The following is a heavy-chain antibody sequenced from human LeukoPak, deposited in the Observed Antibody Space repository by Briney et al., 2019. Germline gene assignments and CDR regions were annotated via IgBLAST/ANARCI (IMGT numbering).Heavy chain of an antibody. CDR3: AKDLRSVVVTAALDY. D-gene: IGHD2-21*02. CDR2: ISYDGSNK. CDR1: GFTFSSYG. V-gene: IGHV3-30*18. J-gene: IGHJ4*02. Sequence: GGSLRLSCAASGFTFSSYGMHWVRQAPGKGLEWVAVISYDGSNKYYADSVKGRFTISRDNSKNTLYLQMNSLRAEDTAVYYCAKDLRSVVVTAALDYWGQGTLVTVSS.